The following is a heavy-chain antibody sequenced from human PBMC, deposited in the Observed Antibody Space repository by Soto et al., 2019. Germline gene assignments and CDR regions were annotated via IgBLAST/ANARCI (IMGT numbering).Heavy chain of an antibody. CDR1: GFTFSSYS. Sequence: GGSLRLSCAASGFTFSSYSMNWVRQAPGKGLEWVSSISSSSSYIYYADSVKGRFTISRDNAKNSLYLQMNSLRAEDTAVYYCARVDYGGNRPLDFDYWGQGTLVTVSS. CDR2: ISSSSSYI. CDR3: ARVDYGGNRPLDFDY. J-gene: IGHJ4*02. V-gene: IGHV3-21*01. D-gene: IGHD4-17*01.